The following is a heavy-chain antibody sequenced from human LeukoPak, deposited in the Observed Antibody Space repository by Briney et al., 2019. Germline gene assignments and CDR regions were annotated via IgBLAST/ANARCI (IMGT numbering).Heavy chain of an antibody. V-gene: IGHV3-53*01. D-gene: IGHD1-7*01. CDR1: GFTVSSNY. Sequence: GGSLRLSWAASGFTVSSNYMSWVRQAPGKGLEWVSVIYSGGSTYYADSVKGRFTISRDNSKNTLYLQMNSLRAEDTAVYYCARAQELAYFDYWGQGTLVTVSS. J-gene: IGHJ4*02. CDR3: ARAQELAYFDY. CDR2: IYSGGST.